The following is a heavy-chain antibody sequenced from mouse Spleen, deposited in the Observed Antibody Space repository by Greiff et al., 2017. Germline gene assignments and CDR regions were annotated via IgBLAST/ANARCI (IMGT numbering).Heavy chain of an antibody. CDR3: ARQNYGKGVYFDY. Sequence: EVKLEESGGGLVKLGGSLKLSCAASGFTFSSYAMSWVRQTPEKRLEWVATISSGGGNTYYPDSVKGRFTISRDNAKNTLYLQMSSLKSEDTAMYYCARQNYGKGVYFDYWGQGTTLTVSS. CDR1: GFTFSSYA. J-gene: IGHJ2*01. D-gene: IGHD2-1*01. V-gene: IGHV5-9*04. CDR2: ISSGGGNT.